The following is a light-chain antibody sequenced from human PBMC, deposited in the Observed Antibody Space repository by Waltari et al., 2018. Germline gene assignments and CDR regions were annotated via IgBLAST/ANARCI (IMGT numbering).Light chain of an antibody. CDR3: QSADSSATYVL. V-gene: IGLV3-25*03. Sequence: SDELTPPPSVSVSPGQPAKIISSGDALGNPYVYWYQQSPGQAPVLVIFQDNARPSGIPERFSGSSSGTTVTLTISGVQAEDKADYYCQSADSSATYVLFGGGTKLTVL. CDR2: QDN. J-gene: IGLJ2*01. CDR1: ALGNPY.